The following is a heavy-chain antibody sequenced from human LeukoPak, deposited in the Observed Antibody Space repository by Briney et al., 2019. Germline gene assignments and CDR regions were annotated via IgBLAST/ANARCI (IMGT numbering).Heavy chain of an antibody. CDR2: ISSSGSTI. V-gene: IGHV3-48*03. CDR3: ARDGGYSSSWVWFDP. CDR1: GFTFSSYE. D-gene: IGHD6-13*01. J-gene: IGHJ5*02. Sequence: PGGSLRLSCAASGFTFSSYEMNWVRQAPGKGLEWVSYISSSGSTIYYADSAKGRFTISRDNAKNSLYLQMNSLRAEDTAVYYCARDGGYSSSWVWFDPWGQGTLVTVSS.